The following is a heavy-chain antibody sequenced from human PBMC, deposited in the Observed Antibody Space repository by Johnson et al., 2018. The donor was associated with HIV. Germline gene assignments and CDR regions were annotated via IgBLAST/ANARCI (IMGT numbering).Heavy chain of an antibody. J-gene: IGHJ3*02. CDR1: GFTFSSYA. V-gene: IGHV3-30*04. D-gene: IGHD1-1*01. CDR3: AKDIGYNWNDEGAFDI. Sequence: VQLVESGVGVVQPGRSLRLSCAASGFTFSSYAMHWVRQAPGKGLEWVAVISYDGSNKYYADSVKGRFTISRDNAKNSLYLQINSLRAEDTALYYCAKDIGYNWNDEGAFDIWGQGTMVTVSS. CDR2: ISYDGSNK.